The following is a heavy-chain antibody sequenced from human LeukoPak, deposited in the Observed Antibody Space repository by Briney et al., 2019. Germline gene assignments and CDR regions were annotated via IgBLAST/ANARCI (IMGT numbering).Heavy chain of an antibody. V-gene: IGHV1-18*01. CDR2: ISAYNGNT. CDR3: ARATYYYDSSGYYHPGYFDY. D-gene: IGHD3-22*01. Sequence: ASVKVSCKASGYTVTSYGISWVRQAPGQGLEWMGWISAYNGNTNYAQKLQGRVTMTTDTSTSTAYMELRSLRSDDTAVYYCARATYYYDSSGYYHPGYFDYWGQGTLVTVSS. CDR1: GYTVTSYG. J-gene: IGHJ4*02.